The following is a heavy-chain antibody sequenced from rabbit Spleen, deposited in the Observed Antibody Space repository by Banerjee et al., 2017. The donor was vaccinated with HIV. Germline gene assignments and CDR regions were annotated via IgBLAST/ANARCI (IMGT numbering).Heavy chain of an antibody. D-gene: IGHD4-2*01. Sequence: QEQLVESGGGLVKPEGSLKLSCKASAFDFSSGGVSWVRQAPGKGLEWIGYIDPVFGTTYYASWVNGRFTISSHNGQNTLYLQLNSLTAADTATYFCVRDSWYFKLWGQGTLVTVS. CDR3: VRDSWYFKL. J-gene: IGHJ4*01. CDR1: AFDFSSGG. CDR2: IDPVFGTT. V-gene: IGHV1S47*01.